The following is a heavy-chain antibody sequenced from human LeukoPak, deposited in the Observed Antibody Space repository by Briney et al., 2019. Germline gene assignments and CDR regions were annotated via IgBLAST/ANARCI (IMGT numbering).Heavy chain of an antibody. J-gene: IGHJ5*02. V-gene: IGHV3-30*04. CDR3: ARERLAATGTNCFDP. CDR1: GFIFSSYA. D-gene: IGHD6-13*01. Sequence: PGGSLRLSCAASGFIFSSYAMHWVRQAPGKGLEWMAVISYDGNNKYYADSVKGRFTISRDNSKNTLYLQMNSLITEDTAMYYCARERLAATGTNCFDPWGRGTLVTVSS. CDR2: ISYDGNNK.